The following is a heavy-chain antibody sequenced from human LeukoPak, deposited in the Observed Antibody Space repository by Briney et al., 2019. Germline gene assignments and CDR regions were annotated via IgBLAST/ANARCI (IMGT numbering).Heavy chain of an antibody. CDR3: AKVTRYYYGSAATRYYYYGMDV. Sequence: GGSLRLSCAASGFTFSTFAMSWVRQGPGKGLEWVSGISDSGGSTYYADSVKGRFTISRDNSKNMLFLLMNSLRAEDTAVYYCAKVTRYYYGSAATRYYYYGMDVWGQGTTVTVSS. J-gene: IGHJ6*02. CDR2: ISDSGGST. V-gene: IGHV3-23*01. CDR1: GFTFSTFA. D-gene: IGHD3-10*01.